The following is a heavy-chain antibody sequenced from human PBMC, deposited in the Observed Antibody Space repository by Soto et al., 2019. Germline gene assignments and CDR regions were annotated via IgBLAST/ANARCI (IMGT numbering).Heavy chain of an antibody. CDR3: ARGNYYDSSGYNTPLYYYYGRDV. J-gene: IGHJ6*02. D-gene: IGHD3-22*01. V-gene: IGHV1-69*01. Sequence: QVQLVQSGAEVKKPGSSVKVSCKASGGTFSSYAISWVRQAPGQGLAWMGGIIPIFGTANYAQKFQGRVTITSDESTSTAYMELSSLRSEDTAVYYCARGNYYDSSGYNTPLYYYYGRDVWGQGTTVTVSS. CDR2: IIPIFGTA. CDR1: GGTFSSYA.